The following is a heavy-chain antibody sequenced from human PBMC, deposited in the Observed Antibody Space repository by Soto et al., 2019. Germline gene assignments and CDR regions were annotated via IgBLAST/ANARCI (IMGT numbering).Heavy chain of an antibody. Sequence: ASVKVSCKVSGYTLTELSMHWGRQAPGKGLEWMGGFDPEDCETIYAQKFQGRVTMTEDTSTDTAYMELSSLRSEDTAVYYCATTYVWGSYRHFDYWGQGTLVTVSS. V-gene: IGHV1-24*01. CDR3: ATTYVWGSYRHFDY. CDR1: GYTLTELS. CDR2: FDPEDCET. D-gene: IGHD3-16*02. J-gene: IGHJ4*02.